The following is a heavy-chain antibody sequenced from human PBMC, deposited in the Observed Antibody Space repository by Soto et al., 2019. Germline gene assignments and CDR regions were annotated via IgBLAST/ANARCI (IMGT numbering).Heavy chain of an antibody. CDR3: ARTDIVHTNWFDP. CDR1: GESFIGYY. CDR2: INHGGST. Sequence: QVHLQQWGAGLLKPSETLSLTCAVYGESFIGYYWTWIRQSPGKGLEWIGEINHGGSTNCNPSLKSRVTISIDTSMNPFPLKLTSVTAAGTTVYYCARTDIVHTNWFDPWGQGTLVTVSS. V-gene: IGHV4-34*01. D-gene: IGHD5-12*01. J-gene: IGHJ5*02.